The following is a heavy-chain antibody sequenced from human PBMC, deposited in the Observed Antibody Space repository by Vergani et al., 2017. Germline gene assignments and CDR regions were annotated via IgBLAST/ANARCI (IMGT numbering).Heavy chain of an antibody. J-gene: IGHJ4*02. D-gene: IGHD3-9*01. CDR3: TTPTKWELRYYFDY. CDR2: IRPKTDGETT. Sequence: LQLQESGPGLVKPSETLSLTCTVSGGSITYGAFYWGWIRQSPGKGLEWVARIRPKTDGETTDYAPPVKGRFTISRDDSKNTLYLQMNSLKTEDTAVYYCTTPTKWELRYYFDYWGQGTLVTVSS. CDR1: GGSITYGAFY. V-gene: IGHV3-15*01.